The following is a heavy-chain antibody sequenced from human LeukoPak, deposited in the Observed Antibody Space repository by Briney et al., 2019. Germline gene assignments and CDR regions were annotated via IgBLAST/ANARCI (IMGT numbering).Heavy chain of an antibody. Sequence: PGGSLRLSCAASGFTFDDYAMHWVRHAPGKGLEWVSLISWDGGSTYYADSVKGRFTISRDNSKNSLYLQMNSLRAEDTALYYCAKDIGDGYNYGVVSNWGQGTLVTVSS. D-gene: IGHD5-24*01. J-gene: IGHJ4*02. CDR1: GFTFDDYA. CDR2: ISWDGGST. CDR3: AKDIGDGYNYGVVSN. V-gene: IGHV3-43D*03.